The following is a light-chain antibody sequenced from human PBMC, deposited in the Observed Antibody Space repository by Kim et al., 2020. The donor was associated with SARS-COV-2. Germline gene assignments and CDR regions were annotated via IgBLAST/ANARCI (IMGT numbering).Light chain of an antibody. CDR1: KLGDKY. Sequence: SVSPGQTASITCCGDKLGDKYACWYQQKQGQSPVLVIYQDSKRPSGIPERFSGSNSGNTAILTISGTKAMDEADYYCQAWDSSTVVFGGGTQRTVL. CDR3: QAWDSSTVV. V-gene: IGLV3-1*01. J-gene: IGLJ2*01. CDR2: QDS.